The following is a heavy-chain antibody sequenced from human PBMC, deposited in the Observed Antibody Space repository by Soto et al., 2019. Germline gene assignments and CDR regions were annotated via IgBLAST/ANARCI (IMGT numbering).Heavy chain of an antibody. D-gene: IGHD6-19*01. V-gene: IGHV4-59*01. Sequence: PSETLSLTCTVSGGSISSYYWSWIRQPPGKGLEWIGYIYYSGSTNYNPSLKSRVTISVDTSKNQFSLKLSSVTAADTAVYYCAREGLAGWFDPWGQGTLVTAPQ. CDR3: AREGLAGWFDP. J-gene: IGHJ5*02. CDR2: IYYSGST. CDR1: GGSISSYY.